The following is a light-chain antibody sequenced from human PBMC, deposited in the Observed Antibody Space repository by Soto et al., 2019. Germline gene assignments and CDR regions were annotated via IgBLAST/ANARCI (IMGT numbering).Light chain of an antibody. J-gene: IGKJ1*01. CDR2: DAS. CDR3: QQYNDYRWT. Sequence: DIQMTQSPSTLSASVGDRVTIPCRASQSISGWLAWYQQKPGKAPKLLIYDASSLESGVPSRFSGSGSGTEFTLTISNLQLDDFATYYCQQYNDYRWTFGQGTKVEIK. CDR1: QSISGW. V-gene: IGKV1-5*01.